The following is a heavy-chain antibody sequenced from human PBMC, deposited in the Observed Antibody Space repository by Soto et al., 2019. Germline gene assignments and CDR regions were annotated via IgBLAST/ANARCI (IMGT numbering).Heavy chain of an antibody. CDR1: GGTFSSYA. V-gene: IGHV1-69*06. Sequence: AVKVSCKASGGTFSSYAISWVRQARGQGLEWMGGIIPIFGTANYAQKFQGRVTITADKSTSTAYMELSSLRSEDTAVYYCERDQSLSYYYYGMDVWGQGTTVTVSS. CDR3: ERDQSLSYYYYGMDV. CDR2: IIPIFGTA. J-gene: IGHJ6*02.